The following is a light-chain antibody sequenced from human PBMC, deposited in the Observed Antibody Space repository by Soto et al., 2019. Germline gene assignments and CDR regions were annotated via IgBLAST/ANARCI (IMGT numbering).Light chain of an antibody. CDR1: SSDVGGYNY. V-gene: IGLV2-14*01. J-gene: IGLJ2*01. CDR2: DVS. CDR3: SSYTGSSTLV. Sequence: QSVLTQPASVSGSPGQSITISCTGTSSDVGGYNYVSWDQQHPGKAPKLMIYDVSNRPSGVPNRFSGSKSGNTASLTISGLLAEDEADYYCSSYTGSSTLVFRGGTELTVL.